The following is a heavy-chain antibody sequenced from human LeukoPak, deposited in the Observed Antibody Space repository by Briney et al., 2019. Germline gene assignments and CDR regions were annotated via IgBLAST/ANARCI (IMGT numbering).Heavy chain of an antibody. CDR3: ARSSGSYIGDVDY. J-gene: IGHJ4*02. D-gene: IGHD1-26*01. Sequence: GGSLRLSCAASGFTFSSYAMHWVRQAPGKGLEYVSAISSNGGSTYYANSVKGRFTISSDNSKHTLYLQTGSLRAEAMAVYSCARSSGSYIGDVDYWGQRTLVTVSS. CDR2: ISSNGGST. CDR1: GFTFSSYA. V-gene: IGHV3-64*01.